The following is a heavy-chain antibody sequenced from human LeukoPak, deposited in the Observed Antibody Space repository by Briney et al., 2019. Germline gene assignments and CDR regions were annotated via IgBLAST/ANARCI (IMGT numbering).Heavy chain of an antibody. CDR2: ISGSGGST. CDR1: GFTFSSYA. J-gene: IGHJ4*02. V-gene: IGHV3-23*01. Sequence: GGSLRLSCAASGFTFSSYAMSWVRQAPGKGLEWVSAISGSGGSTYYADSVKGRFTISRDNSKNTLYLQMNSLRAEDTAVYYCARDGIAAVDFDYWGQGILVTVSS. D-gene: IGHD6-13*01. CDR3: ARDGIAAVDFDY.